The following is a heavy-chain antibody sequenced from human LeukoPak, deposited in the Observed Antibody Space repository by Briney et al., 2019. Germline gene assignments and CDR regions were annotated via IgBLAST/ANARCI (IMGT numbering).Heavy chain of an antibody. CDR1: GISLSNYA. CDR2: ISERGGST. Sequence: PGGSLRLSCVVSGISLSNYAMTWVRQAPGKGLEWVSYISERGGSTTYADSVKGRFTISRDTSLNTLYLQMNRLRAEDTAVYFCAKRGVVIRVILVGFHKEAYYFDSWGQGALVTVSS. CDR3: AKRGVVIRVILVGFHKEAYYFDS. V-gene: IGHV3-23*01. J-gene: IGHJ4*02. D-gene: IGHD3-22*01.